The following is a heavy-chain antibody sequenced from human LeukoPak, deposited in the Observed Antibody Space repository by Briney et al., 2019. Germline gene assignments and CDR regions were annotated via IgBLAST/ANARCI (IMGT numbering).Heavy chain of an antibody. CDR3: ARRWYHAYCDY. CDR2: IDYSGST. CDR1: GGSVINTNW. J-gene: IGHJ4*02. D-gene: IGHD2-15*01. Sequence: KSSETLSLTCGVSGGSVINTNWWTWVRQPPGKGLEWIGCIDYSGSTYYNPSLKSRVTVSADTSKNQFSLKLTSVTAADTAVYYCARRWYHAYCDYWGQGSLVTVSS. V-gene: IGHV4-4*02.